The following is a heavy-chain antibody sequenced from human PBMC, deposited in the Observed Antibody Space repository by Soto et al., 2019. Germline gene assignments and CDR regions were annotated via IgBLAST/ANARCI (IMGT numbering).Heavy chain of an antibody. CDR1: GFTFSDHY. Sequence: EVQLVESGGGLVQPGGSLRLSCAASGFTFSDHYMDWVRQAPGKGLEWVARSRNRVNSHTTEYAASVKGRFTISRDESKSSLYLQMNSLKNEDTAVYYSTLGLLRGAPSYTFHGMEVWGQGTTVTVSS. D-gene: IGHD1-26*01. CDR2: SRNRVNSHTT. V-gene: IGHV3-72*01. J-gene: IGHJ6*01. CDR3: TLGLLRGAPSYTFHGMEV.